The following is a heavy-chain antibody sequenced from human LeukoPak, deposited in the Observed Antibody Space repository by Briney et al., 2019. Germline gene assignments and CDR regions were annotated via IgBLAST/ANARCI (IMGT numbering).Heavy chain of an antibody. V-gene: IGHV3-23*01. CDR3: AKEDPYCSGGSCYSRGPFDY. J-gene: IGHJ4*02. Sequence: PGGSLRLSCAASGFTFSSYGMSWVRQAPGKGLEWVSAISGSGGSTYYADSVKGRFTISRDNSKNTLYLQMNSLRAEDTAVYYCAKEDPYCSGGSCYSRGPFDYWGQGTLVTVSS. D-gene: IGHD2-15*01. CDR1: GFTFSSYG. CDR2: ISGSGGST.